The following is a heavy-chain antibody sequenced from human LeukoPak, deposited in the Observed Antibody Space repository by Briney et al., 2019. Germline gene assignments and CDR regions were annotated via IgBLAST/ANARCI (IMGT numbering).Heavy chain of an antibody. Sequence: ASVKVSCKASGYTFTSYYMHWVRQAPGQGLEWMGIINPSGGSTSYAQKFQGRVTMTRDMSTSTVYMELSSLRSEDTAVYYCARDWEGTYYYDSSGYVPFDYWGQGTLVTVSS. J-gene: IGHJ4*02. CDR3: ARDWEGTYYYDSSGYVPFDY. CDR1: GYTFTSYY. D-gene: IGHD3-22*01. CDR2: INPSGGST. V-gene: IGHV1-46*01.